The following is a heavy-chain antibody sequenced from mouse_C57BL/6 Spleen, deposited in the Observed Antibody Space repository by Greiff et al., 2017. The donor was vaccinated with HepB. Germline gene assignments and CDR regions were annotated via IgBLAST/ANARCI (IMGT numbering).Heavy chain of an antibody. Sequence: QVQLKESGAELARPGASVKLSCKASGYTFTSYGISWVKQRPGQGLEWIGEIYPRSGNTYYNEKFKGKATLTADKSSSTAYMELRSLTSEDSAVYFCARDGGNYPLDWGQGTTLTVSS. CDR3: ARDGGNYPLD. CDR2: IYPRSGNT. J-gene: IGHJ2*01. D-gene: IGHD2-1*01. CDR1: GYTFTSYG. V-gene: IGHV1-81*01.